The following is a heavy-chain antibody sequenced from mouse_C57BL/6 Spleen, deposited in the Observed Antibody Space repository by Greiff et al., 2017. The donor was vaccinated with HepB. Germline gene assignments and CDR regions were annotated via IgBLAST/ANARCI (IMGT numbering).Heavy chain of an antibody. Sequence: DVMLVESGGGLVKPGGSLKLSCAASGFTFSSYAMSWVRQTPEKRLEWVATISDGGSYTYYPDNVKGRFTISRDNDKNNLYLQMSHLKSEDTAMYYCARDTRLGGFAYWGQGTLVTVSA. V-gene: IGHV5-4*01. J-gene: IGHJ3*01. CDR1: GFTFSSYA. D-gene: IGHD3-3*01. CDR3: ARDTRLGGFAY. CDR2: ISDGGSYT.